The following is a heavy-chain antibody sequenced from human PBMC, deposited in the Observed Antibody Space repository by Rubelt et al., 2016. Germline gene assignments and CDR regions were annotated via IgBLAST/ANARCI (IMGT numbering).Heavy chain of an antibody. D-gene: IGHD3-10*01. CDR2: IGRDESST. CDR3: AKSTMVRRTWGDLGFDP. Sequence: QAPGKGLVWVPRIGRDESSTSYADFVKGRFTISRDNDRDTLYLQMNSLRAEDTAVYYCAKSTMVRRTWGDLGFDPWGQGTLVTVSS. V-gene: IGHV3-74*01. J-gene: IGHJ5*02.